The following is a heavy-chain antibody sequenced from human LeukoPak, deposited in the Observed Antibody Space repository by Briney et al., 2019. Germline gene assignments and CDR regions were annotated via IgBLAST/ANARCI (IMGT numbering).Heavy chain of an antibody. D-gene: IGHD3-22*01. J-gene: IGHJ3*02. CDR1: GFTFSGSA. V-gene: IGHV3-30*04. Sequence: GGSLRLSCAASGFTFSGSAMHWVRQASGKGLEWVAVISYDGSNKYYADSVKGRFTISRDNSKNTLYLQMNSLRAEDTAVYYCAKDLNDSSGYGLDDAFDIWGQGTMVTVSS. CDR2: ISYDGSNK. CDR3: AKDLNDSSGYGLDDAFDI.